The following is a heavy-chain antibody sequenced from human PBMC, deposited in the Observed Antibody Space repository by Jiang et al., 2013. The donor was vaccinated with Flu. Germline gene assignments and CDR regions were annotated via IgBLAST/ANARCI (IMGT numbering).Heavy chain of an antibody. V-gene: IGHV3-30*04. D-gene: IGHD2-21*01. CDR2: ISYDGSNK. CDR3: ARDLSHI. J-gene: IGHJ4*02. Sequence: LEWVAVISYDGSNKYYADSVKGRFTISRDNSKNTLYLQMNSLRAEDTAVYYCARDLSHIWGQGTLVTVSS.